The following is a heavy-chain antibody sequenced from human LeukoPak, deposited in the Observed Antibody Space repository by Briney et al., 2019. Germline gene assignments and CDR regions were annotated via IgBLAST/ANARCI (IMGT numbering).Heavy chain of an antibody. CDR2: ISSSSSYI. D-gene: IGHD6-19*01. CDR1: GFTFSSYS. J-gene: IGHJ4*02. Sequence: PGGSLRLSCAASGFTFSSYSMNWVRQAPGKGLEWVSSISSSSSYIYYADSVKGRFTISRDNAKNSLYLQMNSLRAEDTAVYYCARDAFSIAVAGTFDYWGQGTLVTVSS. CDR3: ARDAFSIAVAGTFDY. V-gene: IGHV3-21*01.